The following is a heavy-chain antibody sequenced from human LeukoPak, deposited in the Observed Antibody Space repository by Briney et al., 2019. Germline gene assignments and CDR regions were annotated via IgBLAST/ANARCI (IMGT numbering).Heavy chain of an antibody. CDR1: GFTFDDYA. CDR3: AKDLRGYSYGSSLDY. Sequence: GRSLRLSCAASGFTFDDYAMHWVRQAPGKGLEWVSGISWNSGSIGYADSVKGRFTISRDNAKNSPYLQMNSLRAEDTALYYCAKDLRGYSYGSSLDYWGQGTLVPVSS. CDR2: ISWNSGSI. V-gene: IGHV3-9*01. J-gene: IGHJ4*02. D-gene: IGHD5-18*01.